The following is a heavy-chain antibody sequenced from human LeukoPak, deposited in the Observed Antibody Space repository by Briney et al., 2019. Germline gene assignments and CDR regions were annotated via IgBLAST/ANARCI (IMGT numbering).Heavy chain of an antibody. CDR2: ISFDGSYT. J-gene: IGHJ4*02. D-gene: IGHD6-19*01. V-gene: IGHV3-30*03. CDR1: GFTFQTFG. Sequence: GRSLTLSCAVSGFTFQTFGMHWVRQTPGKGLEWVALISFDGSYTYYTNSVKGRFTISRDNSKNTLYLQMNSLRAEDTAVYYCARLKAVAGMNLPLDYWGQGTLVTVSS. CDR3: ARLKAVAGMNLPLDY.